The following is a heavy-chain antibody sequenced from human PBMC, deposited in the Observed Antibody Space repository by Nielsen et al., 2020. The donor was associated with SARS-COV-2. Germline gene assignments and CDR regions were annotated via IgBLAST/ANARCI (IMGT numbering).Heavy chain of an antibody. Sequence: KVSCKGSGYSFTSYWIGWVRQMPGKGLEWMGIIYPGDSDTRYSPSFQGRVTISADKSISTAYLQWSSLKASDTAMYYCARLPEKIVVVPAAPFDPWGQGTLVTVSS. CDR1: GYSFTSYW. J-gene: IGHJ5*02. CDR3: ARLPEKIVVVPAAPFDP. V-gene: IGHV5-51*01. D-gene: IGHD2-2*01. CDR2: IYPGDSDT.